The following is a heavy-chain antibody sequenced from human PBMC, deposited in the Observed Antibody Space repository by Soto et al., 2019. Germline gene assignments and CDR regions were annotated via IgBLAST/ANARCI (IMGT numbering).Heavy chain of an antibody. CDR1: GGSISSYY. Sequence: SETLSLTCTVSGGSISSYYWSWIRQPPGKGLEWIGYIYYSGSTNYNPSLKSRVTISVDTSKNQFSLKLSSVTAADTAVYYCARSQPVYYYDSSGYYPDFDYWGQGTLVTVSS. CDR3: ARSQPVYYYDSSGYYPDFDY. J-gene: IGHJ4*02. V-gene: IGHV4-59*01. CDR2: IYYSGST. D-gene: IGHD3-22*01.